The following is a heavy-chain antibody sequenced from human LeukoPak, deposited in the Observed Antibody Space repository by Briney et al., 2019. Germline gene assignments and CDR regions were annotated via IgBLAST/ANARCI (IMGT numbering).Heavy chain of an antibody. D-gene: IGHD5-12*01. CDR1: GFTFSSYG. J-gene: IGHJ4*02. V-gene: IGHV3-30*18. Sequence: GGSLRLSCAASGFTFSSYGMHWVRQAPGKGLEWVAVISYDGSNKYYADSVKGRFTISRDNSKNTLYLQMNSLRAEDTAVYYCAKGPSGYHNTGGQGTLVTVSS. CDR2: ISYDGSNK. CDR3: AKGPSGYHNT.